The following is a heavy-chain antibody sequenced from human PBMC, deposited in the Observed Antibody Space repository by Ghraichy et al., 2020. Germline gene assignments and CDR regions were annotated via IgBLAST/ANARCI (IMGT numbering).Heavy chain of an antibody. J-gene: IGHJ4*02. CDR1: GFTFSDYY. V-gene: IGHV3-11*01. D-gene: IGHD5-12*01. Sequence: GGSLKLSCAASGFTFSDYYMSWIRQAPGKGLEWVSYISSSGSTIYYADSVKGRFTISRDNAKNSLYLQMNSLRAEDTAVYYCARDSLSGYDYGGFDYWGQGTLVTVSS. CDR2: ISSSGSTI. CDR3: ARDSLSGYDYGGFDY.